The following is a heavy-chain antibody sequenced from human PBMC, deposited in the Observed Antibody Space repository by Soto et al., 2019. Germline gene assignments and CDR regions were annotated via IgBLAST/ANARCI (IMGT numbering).Heavy chain of an antibody. Sequence: TLALTCTVSAGSIGSGFYYWGWIRQHPGKGLEWIGYIYSRGNTYSNPSLKSRVTISLDTSDNQFSLTLSSVTAADTAVYYCARGTYYFYMDVWGKGTTVTVSS. CDR3: ARGTYYFYMDV. V-gene: IGHV4-31*03. J-gene: IGHJ6*03. CDR2: IYSRGNT. CDR1: AGSIGSGFYY.